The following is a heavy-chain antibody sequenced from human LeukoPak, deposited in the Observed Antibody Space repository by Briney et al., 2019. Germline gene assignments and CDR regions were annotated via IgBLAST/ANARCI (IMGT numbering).Heavy chain of an antibody. V-gene: IGHV1-2*02. D-gene: IGHD3-9*01. Sequence: ASVKVSCKASGYAFTGYYMHWVRQAPGQGLEWMGWINPNSGGTNYARKFQGRVTMTRDTSISTAYMELSRLRSDDTAVYYCAREPLYYDILTGYRGEGWFDPWGQGTLVTVSS. J-gene: IGHJ5*02. CDR2: INPNSGGT. CDR1: GYAFTGYY. CDR3: AREPLYYDILTGYRGEGWFDP.